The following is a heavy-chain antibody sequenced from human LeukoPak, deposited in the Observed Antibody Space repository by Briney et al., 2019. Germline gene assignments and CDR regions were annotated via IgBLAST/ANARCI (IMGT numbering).Heavy chain of an antibody. CDR2: IYPGDSDT. Sequence: GESLKISCQGSGYNFGTYWVAWVRQKPGKGLEWMGIIYPGDSDTRYSPSVQGQVTISADRSISTAYLQWSSLKASDTDMYYCARHRLGNHNKEFDYWGQGTLVTVSS. D-gene: IGHD3-16*01. CDR1: GYNFGTYW. J-gene: IGHJ4*02. CDR3: ARHRLGNHNKEFDY. V-gene: IGHV5-51*01.